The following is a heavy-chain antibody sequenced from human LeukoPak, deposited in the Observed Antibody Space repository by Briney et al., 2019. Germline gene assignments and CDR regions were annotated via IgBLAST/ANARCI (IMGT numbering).Heavy chain of an antibody. V-gene: IGHV1-24*01. J-gene: IGHJ4*02. D-gene: IGHD2-15*01. CDR2: YDPEDGET. CDR1: GYTLTELS. CDR3: ATVGPGPRGVVAAIDF. Sequence: GASVKVSCKVSGYTLTELSMHWVRQAPGKGLEWMRGYDPEDGETIYAQKFQGRVTMTEDTSTDTAYMELSSLRSEDTAVYYCATVGPGPRGVVAAIDFWGQGTLVTVSS.